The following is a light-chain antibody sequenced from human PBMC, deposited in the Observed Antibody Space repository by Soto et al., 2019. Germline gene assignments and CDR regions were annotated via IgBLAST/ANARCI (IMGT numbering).Light chain of an antibody. CDR3: CSYAGNGYV. V-gene: IGLV2-23*01. Sequence: QSALTQPASVSGSPGQSITISCTGTPSNVGGYNLVSWYQQHPGRAPELTIYEGTQRPSGVSARFSGSKSGNTASLTISGLQADDEADYYCCSYAGNGYVFGTGTKLTVL. J-gene: IGLJ1*01. CDR1: PSNVGGYNL. CDR2: EGT.